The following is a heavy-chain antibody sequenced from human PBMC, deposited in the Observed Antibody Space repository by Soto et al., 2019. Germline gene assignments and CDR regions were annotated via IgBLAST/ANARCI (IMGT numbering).Heavy chain of an antibody. V-gene: IGHV4-59*11. Sequence: PSETLSLTCTVSGGSISSHYWSWLRQPPGMGLEWIGYIYYSGRTEYNPSLKSRVTISVDTSRDQFSLKLSSVTAADTAVYYCAREIAIFGVITTVSWGQGTLVTVSS. J-gene: IGHJ5*02. CDR1: GGSISSHY. D-gene: IGHD3-3*01. CDR3: AREIAIFGVITTVS. CDR2: IYYSGRT.